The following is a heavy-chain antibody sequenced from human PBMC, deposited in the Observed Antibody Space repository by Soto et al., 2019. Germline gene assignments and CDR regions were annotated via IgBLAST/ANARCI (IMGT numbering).Heavy chain of an antibody. V-gene: IGHV4-59*01. CDR1: NVSITSSY. CDR3: ARDFAGRGPFDP. J-gene: IGHJ5*01. D-gene: IGHD3-3*01. Sequence: SETLSLTCSVSNVSITSSYWNWIRQSPGKGLEWIGFVYHTGTTKYNPSLKGRITMSIDTSRNEFSLRLTSVTTADTAFYFCARDFAGRGPFDPWGPGTQVTVSS. CDR2: VYHTGTT.